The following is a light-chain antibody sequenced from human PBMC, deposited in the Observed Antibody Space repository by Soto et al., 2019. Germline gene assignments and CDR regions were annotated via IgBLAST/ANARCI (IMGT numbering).Light chain of an antibody. CDR1: QSIGDT. CDR3: KQYNSYSWT. V-gene: IGKV3-15*01. CDR2: GAS. Sequence: EIVMTQSPATLSVSPGGRATLSCRASQSIGDTLAWYQQKPGQAPRLLIYGASARATGIPARFSGSGSGTEFTLTISSLQPDDFATYYCKQYNSYSWTFGQGTKVDIK. J-gene: IGKJ1*01.